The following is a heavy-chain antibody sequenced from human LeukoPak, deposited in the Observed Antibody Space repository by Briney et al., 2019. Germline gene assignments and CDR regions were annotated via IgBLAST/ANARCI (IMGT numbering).Heavy chain of an antibody. Sequence: GESLKISCKGSGYSFTSYWIGWVRQMPGKGLEWMGIIYPGDSDTRYSPSFQGQVTISADKSISTAYLQWSSLKASGTAMYYCARLGSDYYYAPNWFDPWGQGTLVTVSS. CDR2: IYPGDSDT. J-gene: IGHJ5*02. D-gene: IGHD3-10*01. CDR3: ARLGSDYYYAPNWFDP. V-gene: IGHV5-51*01. CDR1: GYSFTSYW.